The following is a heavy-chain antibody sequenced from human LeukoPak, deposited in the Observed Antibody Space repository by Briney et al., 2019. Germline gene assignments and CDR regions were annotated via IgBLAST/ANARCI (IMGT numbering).Heavy chain of an antibody. D-gene: IGHD6-13*01. V-gene: IGHV4-61*02. J-gene: IGHJ5*02. CDR2: IYTSGST. CDR3: ARVYSSSWYVCFDP. Sequence: PSQTLSLTCTVSGGSISSGSYYWSWIRQPAGKGLEWIGRIYTSGSTNYNPSLKSRVTISVDTSKDQFSLKLSSVTAADTAVYYWARVYSSSWYVCFDPGGQGPLVTVSS. CDR1: GGSISSGSYY.